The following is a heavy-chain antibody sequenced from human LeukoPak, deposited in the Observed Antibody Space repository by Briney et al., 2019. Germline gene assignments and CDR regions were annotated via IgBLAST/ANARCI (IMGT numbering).Heavy chain of an antibody. J-gene: IGHJ4*02. CDR2: IYTSGST. CDR3: ARSPPLGGLVITYYFDY. V-gene: IGHV4-61*02. CDR1: GGSFSSGSYY. D-gene: IGHD3/OR15-3a*01. Sequence: SQTLSLTCTVSGGSFSSGSYYWSWIRQPAGKGLEWIGRIYTSGSTNYNPSLKSRVTISVDTSKNQFSLKLSSVTAADTAVYYCARSPPLGGLVITYYFDYWGQGTLVTVSS.